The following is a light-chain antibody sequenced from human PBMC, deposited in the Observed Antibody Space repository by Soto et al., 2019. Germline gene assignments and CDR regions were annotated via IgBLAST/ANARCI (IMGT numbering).Light chain of an antibody. CDR2: GAS. CDR3: QQYNDWPPT. J-gene: IGKJ1*01. Sequence: EIVLTQSPGTLSLSPGERATLSCRASQNVMYNLAWYQQKPGQAPRLLIYGASTRATGIPARFSGSGSGTEFALSIGSLQSEDFAVYYCQQYNDWPPTFGQGTKVDIK. V-gene: IGKV3-15*01. CDR1: QNVMYN.